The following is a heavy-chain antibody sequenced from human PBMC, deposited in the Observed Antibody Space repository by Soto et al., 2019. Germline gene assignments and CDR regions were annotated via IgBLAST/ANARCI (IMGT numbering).Heavy chain of an antibody. D-gene: IGHD2-2*01. CDR2: MNPNSGNT. V-gene: IGHV1-8*01. CDR3: ARGASCSSTSCYGHYYYYYYMDV. CDR1: GYTFTSYD. J-gene: IGHJ6*03. Sequence: ASVQVSCKASGYTFTSYDINWVRQATGQGLEWMGWMNPNSGNTGYAQKFQGRVTMTRKTSISTAYMELSSLRSEDTAVYYCARGASCSSTSCYGHYYYYYYMDVWGKGTTVTVSS.